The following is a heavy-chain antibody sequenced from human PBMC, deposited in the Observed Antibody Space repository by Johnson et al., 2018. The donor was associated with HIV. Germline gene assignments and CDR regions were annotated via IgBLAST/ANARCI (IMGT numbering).Heavy chain of an antibody. Sequence: VQLVESGGGVVQPGRSLRLSCAASGFTFSRYAMSWVRQTPGKRLEWVSAISNSGGATHYADSVKGRFTISRDNSKNTLYLQMNSLRAEDTAVYYCAKDFGIVVVKSAFDIWGQGTMVTV. CDR3: AKDFGIVVVKSAFDI. CDR2: ISNSGGAT. V-gene: IGHV3-23*04. J-gene: IGHJ3*02. CDR1: GFTFSRYA. D-gene: IGHD3-22*01.